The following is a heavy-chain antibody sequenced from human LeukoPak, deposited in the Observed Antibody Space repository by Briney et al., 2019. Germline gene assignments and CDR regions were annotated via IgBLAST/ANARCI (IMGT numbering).Heavy chain of an antibody. CDR2: IIPIFGTA. CDR1: GGTFSSYA. J-gene: IGHJ6*03. Sequence: GSSVKVSCKASGGTFSSYAISWVRQAPGQGLEWMGRIIPIFGTANYAQKFQGRVTITTDESTSTAYMELSNLRSEDTAVYYCARDLKVGATTRDYYYYYMDVWGKGTTVTVSS. D-gene: IGHD1-26*01. V-gene: IGHV1-69*05. CDR3: ARDLKVGATTRDYYYYYMDV.